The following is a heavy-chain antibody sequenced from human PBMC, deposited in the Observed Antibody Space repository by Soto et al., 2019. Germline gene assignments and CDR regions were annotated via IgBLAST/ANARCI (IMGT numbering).Heavy chain of an antibody. D-gene: IGHD5-12*01. CDR3: ARRKWLSFDY. CDR2: ISSSGST. CDR1: GPSISSSSYY. J-gene: IGHJ4*02. V-gene: IGHV4-39*01. Sequence: SQTLSLTCTVSGPSISSSSYYWGWIRQPPGKGLEWIGSISSSGSTYYKPSLKSRVAMSVDTSKNQFSIKLTSVTAADTAVYYCARRKWLSFDYWGQGTLVTGSS.